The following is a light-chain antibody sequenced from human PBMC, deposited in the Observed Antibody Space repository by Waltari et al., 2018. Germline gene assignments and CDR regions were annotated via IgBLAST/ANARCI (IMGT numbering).Light chain of an antibody. CDR3: CSYASTTWV. J-gene: IGLJ3*02. CDR2: DVT. V-gene: IGLV2-23*02. Sequence: QSALTQPASVSGSPGLSITISCTGTSSDGGSYNFVSWYQQHPGKAPKLMIYDVTKRPSGVSNRSSGSTSGTTASLTISGLQAGDEADYYCCSYASTTWVFGGGTRLTVL. CDR1: SSDGGSYNF.